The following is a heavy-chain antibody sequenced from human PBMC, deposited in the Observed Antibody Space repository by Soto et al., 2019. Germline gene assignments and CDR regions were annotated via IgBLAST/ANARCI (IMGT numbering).Heavy chain of an antibody. Sequence: EVHLLESGGGLVHPGGSLRLSCAASGFTFNIYAMTWVRQAPGKGLEWVSTIGGSGGGTYYADFVRGRFTISRDNSRNTLYMQMNDLVAEDKDVYYCEKGPTGYYVGGLEVWGPGTMVTVSS. D-gene: IGHD4-17*01. CDR3: EKGPTGYYVGGLEV. CDR2: IGGSGGGT. CDR1: GFTFNIYA. V-gene: IGHV3-23*01. J-gene: IGHJ3*01.